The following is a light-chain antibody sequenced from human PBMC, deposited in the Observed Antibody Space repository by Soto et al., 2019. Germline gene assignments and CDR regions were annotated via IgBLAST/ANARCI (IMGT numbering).Light chain of an antibody. CDR2: GAS. J-gene: IGKJ5*01. CDR3: HQYGISPPVT. V-gene: IGKV3-20*01. Sequence: ENVLTQSPGTLSLSPGERATLSCRASQSVSSSYLAWYQQKPGQAPRLLIYGASSRATGIPDRFSGSGSGTDFTLTISRLEPEDFGMYYCHQYGISPPVTFGQGTRLEIK. CDR1: QSVSSSY.